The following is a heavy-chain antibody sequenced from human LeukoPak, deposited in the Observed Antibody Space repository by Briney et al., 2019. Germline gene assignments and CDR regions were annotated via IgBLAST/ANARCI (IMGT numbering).Heavy chain of an antibody. Sequence: PGGSLRLSCAASGFTFSSYGMHWVRQAPGKGLEWVAFIRYDGSNKYYADSVKGRFTISRDNSKNTLYLQMNSLRAEDTAVYYCAKRGDYYDSSGPNWFDPWGQGTLVTVSS. J-gene: IGHJ5*02. CDR1: GFTFSSYG. CDR2: IRYDGSNK. D-gene: IGHD3-22*01. CDR3: AKRGDYYDSSGPNWFDP. V-gene: IGHV3-30*02.